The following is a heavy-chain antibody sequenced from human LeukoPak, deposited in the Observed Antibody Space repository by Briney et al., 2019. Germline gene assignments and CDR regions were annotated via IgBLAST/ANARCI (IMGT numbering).Heavy chain of an antibody. D-gene: IGHD4/OR15-4a*01. CDR1: VGPISNYY. CDR2: IYHSGST. Sequence: SETLSLTCTVSVGPISNYYWSWIRRPPGKGLEWIGDIYHSGSTNYNPPLNSRDTISADTSKNQSSLKLSSVTAADTAVYYCARGANSFDYWGQGTLVTVSS. J-gene: IGHJ4*02. CDR3: ARGANSFDY. V-gene: IGHV4-59*01.